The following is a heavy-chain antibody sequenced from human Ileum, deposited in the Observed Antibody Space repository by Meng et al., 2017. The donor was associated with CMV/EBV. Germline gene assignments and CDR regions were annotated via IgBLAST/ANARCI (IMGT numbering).Heavy chain of an antibody. D-gene: IGHD3-3*01. CDR1: RGTFSCYA. CDR3: APSRLSGSGYYLSF. Sequence: SVNVSCKASRGTFSCYAFSWVRQAPGRGLEWMGGFIPIFGTANYAQKFQGRVTIPTDESTSTAYMELSSLSSEDTPVYYCAPSRLSGSGYYLSFWGQGTMVTVSS. V-gene: IGHV1-69*05. CDR2: FIPIFGTA. J-gene: IGHJ3*01.